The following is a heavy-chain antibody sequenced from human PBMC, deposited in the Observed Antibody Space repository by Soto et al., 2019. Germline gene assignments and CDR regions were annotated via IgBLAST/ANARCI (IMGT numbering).Heavy chain of an antibody. V-gene: IGHV3-33*01. CDR2: IWYDGSNK. CDR1: GFTFSSYG. Sequence: GGSLRLSCAASGFTFSSYGMHWVRQAPGKGLEWVAVIWYDGSNKYYADSVKGRFTTSRDNSKNTLYLQMNSLRAEDTAVYYCARDLFYYDSSGYYSPYGMDVWGQGTTVTVSS. J-gene: IGHJ6*02. D-gene: IGHD3-22*01. CDR3: ARDLFYYDSSGYYSPYGMDV.